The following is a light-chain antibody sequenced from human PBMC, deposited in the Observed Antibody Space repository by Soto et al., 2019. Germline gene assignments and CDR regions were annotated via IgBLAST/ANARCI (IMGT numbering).Light chain of an antibody. J-gene: IGKJ5*01. CDR3: QYYDYSPT. Sequence: EIVLTQSPGTLSLSPGDRATLSCRASQSISSGHLAWYQQKPGQAPRLLIYGVSSRAAGTPDRFSGSGSGTDFTLTINRLEPEDFAVYHCQYYDYSPTFGQGTRLEIK. CDR1: QSISSGH. CDR2: GVS. V-gene: IGKV3-20*01.